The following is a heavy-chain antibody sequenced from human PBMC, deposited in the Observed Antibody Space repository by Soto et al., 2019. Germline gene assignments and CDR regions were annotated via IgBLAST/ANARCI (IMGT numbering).Heavy chain of an antibody. Sequence: QVQLVQSGAAVRQPGSSVQVSCKTSGGHCTKYAITWVRQAPRQGLGWMGGLVPLPGTTNSAQKFRGRVTISADESTSTAYLELSSLRAEYTAVYYCASGVRGLGGSSCGPDYAFDVWGQGTMVIVSS. J-gene: IGHJ3*01. CDR2: LVPLPGTT. D-gene: IGHD2-2*01. V-gene: IGHV1-69*01. CDR1: GGHCTKYA. CDR3: ASGVRGLGGSSCGPDYAFDV.